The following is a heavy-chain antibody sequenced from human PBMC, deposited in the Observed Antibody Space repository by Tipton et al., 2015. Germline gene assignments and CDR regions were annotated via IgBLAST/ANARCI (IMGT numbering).Heavy chain of an antibody. J-gene: IGHJ6*02. CDR2: ISFSDTT. CDR3: ARDLEHGMDV. V-gene: IGHV4-59*01. Sequence: TLSLTCAVYGGSFSGYYWTWIRQPPGKGLEWIGYISFSDTTHYNPSLKSRITISLNTSKNQFSLKMSSVTAADTAVYFCARDLEHGMDVWGQGTTVTVS. CDR1: GGSFSGYY.